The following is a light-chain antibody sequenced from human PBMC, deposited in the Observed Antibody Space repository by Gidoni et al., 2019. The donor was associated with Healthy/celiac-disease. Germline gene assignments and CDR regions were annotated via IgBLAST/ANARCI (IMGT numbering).Light chain of an antibody. V-gene: IGLV3-21*04. CDR2: YDS. CDR3: QVWDSSSDHVV. CDR1: NIGSKS. J-gene: IGLJ2*01. Sequence: SDVLTQPPSVSVAPGKTARITCGGNNIGSKSVHWYQQKPGQAPVLVIYYDSDRPSGIPELFSGSNSGNTATLTISRVDAGDEADYYCQVWDSSSDHVVFGGGTKLTVL.